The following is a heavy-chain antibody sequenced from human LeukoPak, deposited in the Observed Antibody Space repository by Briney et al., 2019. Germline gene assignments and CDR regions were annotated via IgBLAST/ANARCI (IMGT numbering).Heavy chain of an antibody. CDR3: AKRLPRNYGSGNGLDV. Sequence: QTGGSLTLSCAASGVTFSSYGMHWVRQAPGRGLEWVAYISYDESNRYYADSVKGRFTISRDNSKNTLYLQMSSLRAEDTGMYYCAKRLPRNYGSGNGLDVWGKGTTVTVSS. CDR2: ISYDESNR. J-gene: IGHJ6*04. CDR1: GVTFSSYG. D-gene: IGHD3-10*01. V-gene: IGHV3-30*18.